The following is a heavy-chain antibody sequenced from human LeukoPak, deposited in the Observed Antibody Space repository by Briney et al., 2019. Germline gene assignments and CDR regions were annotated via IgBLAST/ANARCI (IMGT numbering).Heavy chain of an antibody. CDR2: INPNSGGT. CDR1: GYTFTGYY. V-gene: IGHV1-2*02. Sequence: ASVKVSCKASGYTFTGYYMHWARQAPGQGLEWMGWINPNSGGTNYAQKFQGRVTMTRDTSISTAYMELSRLRSDDTAVYYCARVYGDYDWFDPWGQGTLVTVSS. D-gene: IGHD4-17*01. CDR3: ARVYGDYDWFDP. J-gene: IGHJ5*02.